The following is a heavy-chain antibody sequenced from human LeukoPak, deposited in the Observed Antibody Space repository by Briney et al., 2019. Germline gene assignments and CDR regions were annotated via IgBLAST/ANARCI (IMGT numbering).Heavy chain of an antibody. V-gene: IGHV1-69*13. CDR2: IIPIFGTA. J-gene: IGHJ4*02. CDR1: GGTFSSYA. Sequence: GASVKVSCKASGGTFSSYAISWVRQAPGQGLEWMGGIIPIFGTANYAQKFQGRVTITADESTSTAYMGLSSLRSEDTAVYYCASPAYDSSGYRFDYWGQGTLVTVSS. D-gene: IGHD3-22*01. CDR3: ASPAYDSSGYRFDY.